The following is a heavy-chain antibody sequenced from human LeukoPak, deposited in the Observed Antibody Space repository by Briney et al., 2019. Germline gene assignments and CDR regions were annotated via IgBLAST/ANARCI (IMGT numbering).Heavy chain of an antibody. CDR2: IKSKTDGGTT. J-gene: IGHJ4*02. V-gene: IGHV3-15*01. CDR3: AEGYSSGWTYFDY. CDR1: GFTFSNAW. Sequence: GGSLRLSCAASGFTFSNAWMSWVRQAPGKGLEWVGRIKSKTDGGTTDYAAPVKGRFTISRDDSKNTLYLQMNSLRAEDTAVYYCAEGYSSGWTYFDYWGQGTLVTVSS. D-gene: IGHD6-19*01.